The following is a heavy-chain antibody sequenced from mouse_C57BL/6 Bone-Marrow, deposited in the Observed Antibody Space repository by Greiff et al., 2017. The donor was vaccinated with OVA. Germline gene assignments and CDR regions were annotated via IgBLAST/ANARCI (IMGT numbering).Heavy chain of an antibody. CDR2: INPYNGGT. V-gene: IGHV1-19*01. Sequence: VKPGASVKMSCKASGYTFTDYYMNWVKQSHGKSLEWIGVINPYNGGTSYNQKFKGKATLTVDKSSSTAYMELNSLTSEDSAVYYCARDWDGFAYWGQGTLVTVSA. CDR3: ARDWDGFAY. D-gene: IGHD4-1*01. CDR1: GYTFTDYY. J-gene: IGHJ3*01.